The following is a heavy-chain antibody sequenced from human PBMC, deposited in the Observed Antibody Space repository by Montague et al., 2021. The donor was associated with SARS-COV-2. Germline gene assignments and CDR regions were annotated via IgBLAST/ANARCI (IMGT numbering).Heavy chain of an antibody. Sequence: SETLSLTCTVSGGSISSYYWSWIRQPPGKGLEWIGYIYYSGSTNYNPSLKSRVTISVDTSKNQFSLKLSSVTAADTAVYYCARLARGEYYDFWSGYHEYPRYYYGMDVWGQGTTVPVSS. CDR3: ARLARGEYYDFWSGYHEYPRYYYGMDV. V-gene: IGHV4-59*08. CDR2: IYYSGST. CDR1: GGSISSYY. D-gene: IGHD3-3*01. J-gene: IGHJ6*02.